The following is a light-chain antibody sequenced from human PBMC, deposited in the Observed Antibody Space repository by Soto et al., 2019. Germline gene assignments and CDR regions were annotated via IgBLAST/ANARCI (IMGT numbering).Light chain of an antibody. CDR2: DAS. CDR1: QGIRSD. Sequence: DIQLTQSPSPLSASVGDRVTITCRASQGIRSDLGWYQQKPGKAPKRLIFDASNLQSGVPSRFSGRGSGTEFTLTISSLQAEDFATYYCLQHNSYPLTFGGGTKVDIK. V-gene: IGKV1-17*01. J-gene: IGKJ4*01. CDR3: LQHNSYPLT.